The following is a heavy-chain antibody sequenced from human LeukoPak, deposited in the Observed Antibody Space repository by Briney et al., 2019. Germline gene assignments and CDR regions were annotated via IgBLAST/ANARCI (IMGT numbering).Heavy chain of an antibody. V-gene: IGHV4-34*01. Sequence: SETLSLTCAVYGGSFSGYYWSWIRQPPGKGLEWIGEINHSGSTNYNPSLKSRVTISVDTSKNQFSLKLSFVTAADTAVYYCARDPLQLWPRYFDYWGQGTLVTVSS. J-gene: IGHJ4*02. CDR2: INHSGST. CDR3: ARDPLQLWPRYFDY. CDR1: GGSFSGYY. D-gene: IGHD5-18*01.